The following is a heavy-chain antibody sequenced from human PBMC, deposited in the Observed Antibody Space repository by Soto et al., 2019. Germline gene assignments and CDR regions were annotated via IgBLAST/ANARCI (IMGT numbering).Heavy chain of an antibody. J-gene: IGHJ5*02. CDR1: GGSFSSYA. D-gene: IGHD3-22*01. Sequence: SVKVSCKASGGSFSSYAISWVRQAPGQGLEWMGGIIPIFGTANYAQKFQGRVTITADESTSTAYMELSSLRSEDTAVYYCARDQVTYYYDSSGYYPNWFDPWGQGTLVTVSS. CDR3: ARDQVTYYYDSSGYYPNWFDP. CDR2: IIPIFGTA. V-gene: IGHV1-69*13.